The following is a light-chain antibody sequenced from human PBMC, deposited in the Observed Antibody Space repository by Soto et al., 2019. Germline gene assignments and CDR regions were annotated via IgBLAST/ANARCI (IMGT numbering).Light chain of an antibody. J-gene: IGKJ3*01. CDR1: HSISSW. Sequence: DIQMTQSQSTLSASVGARVTITCRASHSISSWLAWSQQKPGKAPKLPIYKASSLESGVPSRFSGSGSGTDVTLTISSLHPDDFANYSGYQSFTCGPGTKVDIK. CDR2: KAS. V-gene: IGKV1-5*03. CDR3: YQSFT.